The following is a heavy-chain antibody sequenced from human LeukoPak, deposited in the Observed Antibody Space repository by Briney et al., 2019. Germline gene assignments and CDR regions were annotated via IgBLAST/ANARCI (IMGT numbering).Heavy chain of an antibody. CDR2: IIGNGDST. CDR1: GFTCRSYA. Sequence: GGSLTLSCAASGFTCRSYAMRWVRHAPGKRLEWVSAIIGNGDSTYYADSVKGRFTISRDNYKDTLYLQMNSLRAEDTAVYYCAKVFLEGCYQLLWGYYFDYWGQGTLVTVSS. J-gene: IGHJ4*02. D-gene: IGHD2-2*01. CDR3: AKVFLEGCYQLLWGYYFDY. V-gene: IGHV3-23*01.